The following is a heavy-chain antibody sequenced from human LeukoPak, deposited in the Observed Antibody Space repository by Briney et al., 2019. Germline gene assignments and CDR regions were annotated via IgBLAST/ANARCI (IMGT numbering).Heavy chain of an antibody. D-gene: IGHD3-22*01. CDR1: GFTFSSYA. CDR2: ISGSGGST. V-gene: IGHV3-23*01. Sequence: GGSLRLSCAASGFTFSSYAMSWVRQAPGKGLEWVSAISGSGGSTYYADSVKGRFTISRDNSRNTLYLQMNSLRAEDTAVYYCAKDLERGVIVVALDYWGQGTLVTVSS. J-gene: IGHJ4*02. CDR3: AKDLERGVIVVALDY.